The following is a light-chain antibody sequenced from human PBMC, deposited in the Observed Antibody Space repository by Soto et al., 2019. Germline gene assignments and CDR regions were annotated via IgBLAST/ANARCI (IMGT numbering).Light chain of an antibody. CDR2: DVS. V-gene: IGLV2-14*03. J-gene: IGLJ1*01. CDR3: SSYTGSSTV. Sequence: QSVLTQPASVSGSPGQSITISCTGTSSDVGGYNYVSWYQQHPGKAPELMIFDVSSRSSGVSNRFSGSKSGNTASLTISGLQAEDEADYYCSSYTGSSTVFGTGTKVTVL. CDR1: SSDVGGYNY.